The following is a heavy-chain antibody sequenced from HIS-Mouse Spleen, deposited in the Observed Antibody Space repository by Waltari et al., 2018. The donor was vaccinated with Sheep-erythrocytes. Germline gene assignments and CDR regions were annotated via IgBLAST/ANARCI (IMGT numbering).Heavy chain of an antibody. D-gene: IGHD6-19*01. CDR1: GGSFSGYY. V-gene: IGHV4-34*01. CDR2: INHGGST. J-gene: IGHJ3*02. Sequence: QVQLQQWGAGLLKPSETLSLTCAVYGGSFSGYYWSWIRQPPGKGLEGIGEINHGGSTNYNPSLKSRVPISVETSKTQFSLKLSSVTAADTAVYYCALSVDLAGAFDIWGQGTMVTVSS. CDR3: ALSVDLAGAFDI.